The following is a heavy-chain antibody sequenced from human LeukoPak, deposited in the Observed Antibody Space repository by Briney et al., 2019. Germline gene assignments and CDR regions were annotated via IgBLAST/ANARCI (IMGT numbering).Heavy chain of an antibody. CDR3: ARDLLQYCSGGSCPRWVHRGLGY. CDR1: GYTFTSYA. CDR2: INAGNGNT. Sequence: ASVKVSFKASGYTFTSYAMHWVRQAPGQRLELMGWINAGNGNTKYSQKFQGRVTITRDTSASTAYMELSSLRSEDTAVYYCARDLLQYCSGGSCPRWVHRGLGYWGQGTLVTVSS. D-gene: IGHD2-15*01. V-gene: IGHV1-3*01. J-gene: IGHJ4*02.